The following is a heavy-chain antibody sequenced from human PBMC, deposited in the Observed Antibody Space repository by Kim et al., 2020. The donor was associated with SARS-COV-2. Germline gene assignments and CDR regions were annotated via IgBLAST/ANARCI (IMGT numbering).Heavy chain of an antibody. V-gene: IGHV4-31*02. Sequence: LKSRVTLSVETSKNQFSLKVSAVTAAGTAVYYCARATFYDFWSGNAFDIWGQGTMVTVSS. CDR3: ARATFYDFWSGNAFDI. D-gene: IGHD3-3*01. J-gene: IGHJ3*02.